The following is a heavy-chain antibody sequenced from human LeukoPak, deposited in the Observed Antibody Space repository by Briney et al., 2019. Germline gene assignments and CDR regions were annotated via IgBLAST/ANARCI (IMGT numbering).Heavy chain of an antibody. J-gene: IGHJ2*01. CDR2: ISSSSSYI. CDR1: GFTFSSYS. CDR3: ARGVVTPDWYFDL. V-gene: IGHV3-21*01. D-gene: IGHD4-23*01. Sequence: PGGSLRLSCAASGFTFSSYSMNWVRQAPGKGLEWVSSISSSSSYIYYADSVKGRFTISRDNSKNTLYLQMNSLRAEDTAVYYCARGVVTPDWYFDLWGRGTLVTVSS.